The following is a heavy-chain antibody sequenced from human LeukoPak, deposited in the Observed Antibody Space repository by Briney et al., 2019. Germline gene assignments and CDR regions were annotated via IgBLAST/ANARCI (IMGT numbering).Heavy chain of an antibody. J-gene: IGHJ4*02. CDR2: ISWNSGSI. D-gene: IGHD4-11*01. Sequence: GGSLRLSCAASGFTFDDYAMHWVRQAPGKGLEWVSGISWNSGSIGYADSVKGRFTISRDNAKNSLYLQMNSLRAEDTALYYCAKELQYRAFDYWGQGTLVTVSS. CDR1: GFTFDDYA. V-gene: IGHV3-9*01. CDR3: AKELQYRAFDY.